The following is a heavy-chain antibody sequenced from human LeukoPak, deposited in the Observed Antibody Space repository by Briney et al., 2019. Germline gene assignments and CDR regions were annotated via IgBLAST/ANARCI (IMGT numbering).Heavy chain of an antibody. V-gene: IGHV3-33*08. CDR2: IHYDGTNK. D-gene: IGHD5-24*01. CDR1: GFTFSTYG. J-gene: IGHJ4*02. CDR3: ARRTLKPLGMATIALDY. Sequence: GGSLRLSCAASGFTFSTYGMHWVHQAPGKGLEWVTSIHYDGTNKYYAEAVKGRFTISRDNSKNTLYLQMNSLRAEDTAVYYCARRTLKPLGMATIALDYWGQGTLVTVSS.